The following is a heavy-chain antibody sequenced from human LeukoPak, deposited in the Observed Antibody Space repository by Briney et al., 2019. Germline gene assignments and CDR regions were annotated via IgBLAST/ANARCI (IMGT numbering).Heavy chain of an antibody. CDR3: ARDGSVSVANTDRWFDP. V-gene: IGHV3-11*06. CDR2: ISRRSDYR. Sequence: PGGSLRLSCAASGFRFSDYYMSWIRLAPGKGLEWLSYISRRSDYRSYADSVRGRFIISRDNAKNSLYLQMNSLRVDDTAVYYCARDGSVSVANTDRWFDPWGQGTLVTVSS. J-gene: IGHJ5*02. D-gene: IGHD5-12*01. CDR1: GFRFSDYY.